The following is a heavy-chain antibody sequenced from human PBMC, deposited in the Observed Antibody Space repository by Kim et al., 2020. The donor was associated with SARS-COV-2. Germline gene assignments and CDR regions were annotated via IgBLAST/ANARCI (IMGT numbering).Heavy chain of an antibody. Sequence: GGSLRLSCAASGFTFSNYGMSWVRQAPGKGLEWVANINQDGSEKYYVDSVKGRFTISRDNAKNSLYLQMNSLRAEDTAVYYCARHGLGSYNSKYWGQG. V-gene: IGHV3-7*01. CDR2: INQDGSEK. D-gene: IGHD3-10*01. CDR1: GFTFSNYG. CDR3: ARHGLGSYNSKY. J-gene: IGHJ1*01.